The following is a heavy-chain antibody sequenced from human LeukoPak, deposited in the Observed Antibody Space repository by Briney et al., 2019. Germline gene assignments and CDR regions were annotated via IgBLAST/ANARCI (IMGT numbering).Heavy chain of an antibody. J-gene: IGHJ4*02. Sequence: GGSLRPSCAASGFTFSSYWMHWVRQAPGKGLEWVSRINSDGSSTTYADSVKGRFTISRDNARNTLYLQMNSLRAEDTGVYYCARDLVVTATYWGQGTLVTVSS. CDR2: INSDGSST. D-gene: IGHD2-21*02. V-gene: IGHV3-74*01. CDR3: ARDLVVTATY. CDR1: GFTFSSYW.